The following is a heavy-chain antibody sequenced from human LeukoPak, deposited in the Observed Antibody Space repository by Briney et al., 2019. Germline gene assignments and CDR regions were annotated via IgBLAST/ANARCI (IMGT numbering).Heavy chain of an antibody. CDR2: ITGNGATT. Sequence: GGSLRLSCAASGFSFSNYGMNWVRQAPGKGLEWVSGITGNGATTYYADSVKRRFTVSRDVHNQTLYLHMHIVRAADTALSFCARGGVDHYGSRTHYLMYYFDQWRQRALLTDCS. D-gene: IGHD3-10*01. CDR1: GFSFSNYG. V-gene: IGHV3-23*01. CDR3: ARGGVDHYGSRTHYLMYYFDQ. J-gene: IGHJ4*02.